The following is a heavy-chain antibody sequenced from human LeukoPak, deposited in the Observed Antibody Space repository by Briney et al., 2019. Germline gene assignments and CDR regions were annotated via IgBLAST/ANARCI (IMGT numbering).Heavy chain of an antibody. V-gene: IGHV3-23*01. CDR3: AKDQAKYYYDSSGYYPDY. CDR1: GFTFSSYA. D-gene: IGHD3-22*01. CDR2: ISGSGGST. J-gene: IGHJ4*02. Sequence: GGSLRLSCAAAGFTFSSYAMSWVRQAPGKGLERVAAISGSGGSTYYADSVKGRFTISRDNSKNTLYLQMNSLRAEDTAVYYCAKDQAKYYYDSSGYYPDYWGQGTLVTVSS.